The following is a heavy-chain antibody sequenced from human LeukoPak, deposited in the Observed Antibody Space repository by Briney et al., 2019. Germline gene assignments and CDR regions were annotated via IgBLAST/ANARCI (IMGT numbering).Heavy chain of an antibody. V-gene: IGHV3-11*04. CDR2: ISRSGSTK. J-gene: IGHJ4*02. CDR3: ARAITMVRGVTPDY. CDR1: GFTFSDYN. Sequence: GGSLRLSCAASGFTFSDYNMRWIRQAPGKGLEWVSSISRSGSTKYYADSVKGRFTISRDNAKNSLFLQMNSLGAEDTAVYYCARAITMVRGVTPDYWGQGTLVTVSS. D-gene: IGHD3-10*01.